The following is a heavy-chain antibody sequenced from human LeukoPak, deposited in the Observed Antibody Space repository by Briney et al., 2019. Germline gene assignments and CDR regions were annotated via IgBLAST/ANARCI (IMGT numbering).Heavy chain of an antibody. CDR1: GGSFSGYY. V-gene: IGHV4-34*01. Sequence: PSETLSLTCAVYGGSFSGYYWSWIRQPPGKGLEWIGEISHSGSTNYNPSLKSRVTISVDTSKNQFSLKLSSVTAADTAVYYCARGDSGYSYGYYGYYYYYYMDVWGKGTTVTVSS. D-gene: IGHD5-18*01. CDR3: ARGDSGYSYGYYGYYYYYYMDV. CDR2: ISHSGST. J-gene: IGHJ6*03.